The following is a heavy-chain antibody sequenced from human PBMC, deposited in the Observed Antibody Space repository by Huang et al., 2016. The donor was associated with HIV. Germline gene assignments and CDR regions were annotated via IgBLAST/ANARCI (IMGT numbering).Heavy chain of an antibody. J-gene: IGHJ4*02. CDR2: ITHSGST. CDR1: GGSFSGYY. CDR3: ARAPHYGSGSYYY. D-gene: IGHD3-10*01. Sequence: QVQLHQWGAGLLKPSETMYLTCAVYGGSFSGYYWGWIRQPPGKGREWIGEITHSGSTNYNLSLKSRVTISEDTSKNQFALKLSPVTAADAAVYYGARAPHYGSGSYYYWGQGTLVTVSS. V-gene: IGHV4-34*01.